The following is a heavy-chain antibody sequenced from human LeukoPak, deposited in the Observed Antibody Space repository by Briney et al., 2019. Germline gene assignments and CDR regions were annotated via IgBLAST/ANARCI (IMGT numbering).Heavy chain of an antibody. CDR3: AASNWLRDSNFDS. V-gene: IGHV4-4*08. Sequence: SETLSLTCTVSGAYFTNYYWSFIRQPPGKGLEWIGRIQTSPSRSANYNPSLKSRVTISVDTSKNQFSLKLTSVTAADTAVYYCAASNWLRDSNFDSWGQGTLVTVSS. D-gene: IGHD4-11*01. CDR2: IQTSPSRSA. CDR1: GAYFTNYY. J-gene: IGHJ4*02.